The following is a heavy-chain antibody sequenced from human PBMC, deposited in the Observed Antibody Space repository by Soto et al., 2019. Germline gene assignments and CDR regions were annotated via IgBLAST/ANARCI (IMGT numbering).Heavy chain of an antibody. J-gene: IGHJ4*02. CDR3: ASRYSSSWYRY. V-gene: IGHV3-48*03. Sequence: GGSLRLSCAASGFTFSSYEMNWVRQAPGKGLEWVSYISSSGSTIYYADSVKGRFTISRDNAKNSLYLQMNSLRAEDTAVYYCASRYSSSWYRYWGQGPMVTVSA. D-gene: IGHD6-13*01. CDR1: GFTFSSYE. CDR2: ISSSGSTI.